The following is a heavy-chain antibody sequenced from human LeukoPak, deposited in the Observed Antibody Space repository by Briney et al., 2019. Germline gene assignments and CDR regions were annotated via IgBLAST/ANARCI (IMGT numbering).Heavy chain of an antibody. CDR1: GFTFSSYE. CDR2: ISSSGSTI. J-gene: IGHJ4*02. D-gene: IGHD3-10*01. Sequence: PGGSLRLSCAASGFTFSSYEMNWVRQAPGKGLEWVSYISSSGSTIYYADSVKGRFTISRDNSKNTLYLQMNSLRAEDTAVYYCAKDLDITMVRGVMDYWGQGTLVTVSS. V-gene: IGHV3-48*03. CDR3: AKDLDITMVRGVMDY.